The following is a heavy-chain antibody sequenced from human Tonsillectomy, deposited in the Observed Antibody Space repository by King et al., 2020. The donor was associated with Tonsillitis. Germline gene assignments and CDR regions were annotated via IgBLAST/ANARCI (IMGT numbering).Heavy chain of an antibody. CDR1: GFTFSSSA. V-gene: IGHV3-23*04. CDR3: SKQGSYFDY. Sequence: EVQLVESGGGLVQPGGSLRLSCAASGFTFSSSAMTWVRQAPGKGLEWVSVISGSGSSTYYADSVKGRFTISRDNSKNTLYLQINSLRAEDTAVYYCSKQGSYFDYWGQGTLVTVSS. CDR2: ISGSGSST. J-gene: IGHJ4*02.